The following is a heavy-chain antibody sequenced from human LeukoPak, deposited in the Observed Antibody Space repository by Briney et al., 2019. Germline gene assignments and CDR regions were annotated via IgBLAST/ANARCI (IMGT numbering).Heavy chain of an antibody. D-gene: IGHD2/OR15-2a*01. V-gene: IGHV4-39*07. CDR1: GGSISSSSYY. CDR3: ARDGRCLGFFYYYMDV. J-gene: IGHJ6*03. CDR2: IYYSGST. Sequence: SETLSLTCTVSGGSISSSSYYWGWIRQPPGKGLDFIGRIYYSGSTYYNPSLQSRVTISVDTSKNQFSLKLSSVTAADTAVYYCARDGRCLGFFYYYMDVWGKGTTVTVSS.